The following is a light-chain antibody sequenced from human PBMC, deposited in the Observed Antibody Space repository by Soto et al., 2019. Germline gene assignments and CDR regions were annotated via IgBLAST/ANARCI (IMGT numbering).Light chain of an antibody. Sequence: ELVMTQSHATLSVSPWERGKLSCMASQSVSSTLAWYQQKPGQAPRLLIYDASTRATGIPTRFSGSGSGTEFTLTISSLQSEDFAVYYCQQHNNWPRTFGPGTKVDIK. CDR1: QSVSST. V-gene: IGKV3-15*01. CDR2: DAS. J-gene: IGKJ3*01. CDR3: QQHNNWPRT.